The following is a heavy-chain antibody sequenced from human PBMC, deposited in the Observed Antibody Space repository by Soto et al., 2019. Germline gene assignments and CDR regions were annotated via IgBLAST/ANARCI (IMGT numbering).Heavy chain of an antibody. V-gene: IGHV2-5*02. CDR1: GFSLTTSGVG. CDR2: IYWDDDM. J-gene: IGHJ4*02. D-gene: IGHD3-3*01. CDR3: AHRVLRTVFGLVTPTAIYFDF. Sequence: QITLNESGPTQVKPRQTLTLTCTFSGFSLTTSGVGVGWIRQSPGKAPEWLALIYWDDDMRYSPSLKSRLTITKDTSKNQVVLTMADLDPADTATYYCAHRVLRTVFGLVTPTAIYFDFWGQGTPVAVSS.